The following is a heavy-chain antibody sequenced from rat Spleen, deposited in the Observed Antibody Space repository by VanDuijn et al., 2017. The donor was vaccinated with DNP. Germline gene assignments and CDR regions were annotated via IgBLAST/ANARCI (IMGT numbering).Heavy chain of an antibody. CDR2: IIYEGSRT. CDR1: GFTFSDYN. J-gene: IGHJ3*01. CDR3: APQGRILRIPFAY. D-gene: IGHD1-6*01. Sequence: EVQLVESGGGLVQPGRSLKLSCAASGFTFSDYNMAWVRQAPKKGLEWVATIIYEGSRTYYRDSVKGRFTIYRDNAKNTLYLQMDSLRSEDTATYHCAPQGRILRIPFAYWGLGTLVTVSS. V-gene: IGHV5S10*01.